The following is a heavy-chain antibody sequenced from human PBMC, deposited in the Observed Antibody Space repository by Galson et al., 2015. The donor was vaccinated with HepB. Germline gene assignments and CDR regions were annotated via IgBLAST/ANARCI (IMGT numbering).Heavy chain of an antibody. Sequence: SVKVSCKASGYTFTSYYMHWVRQAPGQGLEWMGIINPSGGSTSYVQKFQGRVTMTRDTSTSTVCMELSSLRSEDTAVYYCAREPRAPGVADPLFDYWGQGTRVTVSS. CDR1: GYTFTSYY. CDR3: AREPRAPGVADPLFDY. CDR2: INPSGGST. D-gene: IGHD3-3*01. V-gene: IGHV1-46*01. J-gene: IGHJ4*02.